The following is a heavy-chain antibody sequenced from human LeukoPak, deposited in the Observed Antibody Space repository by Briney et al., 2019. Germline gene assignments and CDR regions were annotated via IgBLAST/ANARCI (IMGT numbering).Heavy chain of an antibody. J-gene: IGHJ4*02. D-gene: IGHD3-16*01. Sequence: SETLSLTCTVSGNSISSSRYYWVWIRQPPGKGLEGIVSINYYGKTYYNPSVKSRVKISVDTSKNQFSLMVRSVTAADTAVYYCGRSAGFVHFDHWGRGTLVTVNS. CDR3: GRSAGFVHFDH. V-gene: IGHV4-39*07. CDR2: INYYGKT. CDR1: GNSISSSRYY.